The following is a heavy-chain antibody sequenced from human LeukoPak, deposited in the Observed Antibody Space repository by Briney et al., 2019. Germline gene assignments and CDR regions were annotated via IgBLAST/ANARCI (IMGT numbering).Heavy chain of an antibody. D-gene: IGHD6-13*01. CDR3: ARGWSMYSSSWFGY. CDR2: INPNSGGT. Sequence: ASVKVSCKASGYTFTGYYMHWVRQAPRQGLEWMGWINPNSGGTNYAQKFQGRVTMTRDTSISTAYMELSRLRSDDTAVYYCARGWSMYSSSWFGYWGQGTLVTVSS. CDR1: GYTFTGYY. V-gene: IGHV1-2*02. J-gene: IGHJ4*02.